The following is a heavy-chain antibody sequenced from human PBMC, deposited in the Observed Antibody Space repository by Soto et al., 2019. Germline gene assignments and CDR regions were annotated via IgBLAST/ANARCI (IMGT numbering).Heavy chain of an antibody. D-gene: IGHD3-10*01. CDR1: GGTFSSYS. Sequence: QVHLVQSGAEVKKPGSSVRVSCKTSGGTFSSYSCTWVRQAPGQGLEWMGEIIPILNTANFAQKFQSRVTITADEPTSTVYMDLSSLSPNDTAVYYCARVDYDSTYGFYYYGLDVWGQGTTVTVSS. CDR2: IIPILNTA. J-gene: IGHJ6*02. V-gene: IGHV1-69*01. CDR3: ARVDYDSTYGFYYYGLDV.